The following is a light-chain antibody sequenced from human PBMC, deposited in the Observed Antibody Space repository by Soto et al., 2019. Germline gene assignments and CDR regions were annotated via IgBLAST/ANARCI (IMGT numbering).Light chain of an antibody. Sequence: DIQMTQSPSSLSTSVGDRVTITCRASQSISNYLNWYQQKPGKAPKLLIYTASSLQSGVPSRFSGSGSGTDVTLTISSLQPEDFATYYCQQSYSNPRTFGQGTKLEIK. CDR3: QQSYSNPRT. V-gene: IGKV1-39*01. CDR2: TAS. CDR1: QSISNY. J-gene: IGKJ2*01.